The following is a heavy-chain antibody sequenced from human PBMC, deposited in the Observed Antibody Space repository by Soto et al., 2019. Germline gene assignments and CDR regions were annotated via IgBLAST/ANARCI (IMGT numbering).Heavy chain of an antibody. CDR3: ARVWGWHFDL. Sequence: EVQLVETGGGLIQPGGSLRLSCAASGFTISSNYMSWVRQAPGKGLQWVSVVYTGGSATYADSVKGRFTSSRDNSKNTLSLQVNSLRAEDTAVYYCARVWGWHFDLWGRGTLVTVSS. CDR1: GFTISSNY. J-gene: IGHJ2*01. CDR2: VYTGGSA. D-gene: IGHD7-27*01. V-gene: IGHV3-53*02.